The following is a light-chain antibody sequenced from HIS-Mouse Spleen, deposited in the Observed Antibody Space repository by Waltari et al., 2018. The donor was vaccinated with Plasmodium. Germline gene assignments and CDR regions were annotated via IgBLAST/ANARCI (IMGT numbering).Light chain of an antibody. Sequence: AIRMTQSPSSFSASTGDRVTITCRARQGISSYLAWYQQKPGKAPKLLIYAASTLQSGVPSRFSGSGSGTDFTLTISCLQSEDFATYYCQQYYSYPFTFGPGTKVDLK. J-gene: IGKJ3*01. CDR2: AAS. CDR1: QGISSY. V-gene: IGKV1-8*01. CDR3: QQYYSYPFT.